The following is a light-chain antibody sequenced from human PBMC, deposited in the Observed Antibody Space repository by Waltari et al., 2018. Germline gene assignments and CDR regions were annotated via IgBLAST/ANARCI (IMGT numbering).Light chain of an antibody. V-gene: IGKV1-5*01. CDR3: QQYQTFRT. CDR1: QTIRTW. Sequence: IQLTQSPSTLSASVGDRVTITCRASQTIRTWLAWYQHKPGQAPKLLIYDASTIQSGVPSRFSGSGSGTEFSLTISTLQPDDFATYYCQQYQTFRTFGRGTRVELK. J-gene: IGKJ1*01. CDR2: DAS.